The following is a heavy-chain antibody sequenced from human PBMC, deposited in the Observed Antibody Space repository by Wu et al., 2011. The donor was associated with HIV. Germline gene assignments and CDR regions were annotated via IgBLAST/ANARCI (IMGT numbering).Heavy chain of an antibody. D-gene: IGHD3-10*01. Sequence: QVQLVQSGAEVKKLGASVKVSCKASGYTFTGYYTHWVRQAPGQGLEWMGWINPNNGDTIYAQKFQGRVTMTRDTSISTAYMDLSRLRSDDTAVYYCARGQYYASGNDPNYKAKNWFDPWGQGTLVTVSS. CDR2: INPNNGDT. V-gene: IGHV1-2*02. CDR3: ARGQYYASGNDPNYKAKNWFDP. CDR1: GYTFTGYY. J-gene: IGHJ5*02.